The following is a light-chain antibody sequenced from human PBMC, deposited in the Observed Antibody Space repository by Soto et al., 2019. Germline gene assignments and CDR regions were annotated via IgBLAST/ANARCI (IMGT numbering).Light chain of an antibody. V-gene: IGKV1-33*01. CDR1: QDIRTS. J-gene: IGKJ3*01. Sequence: DIQMTQSPSSLSASVGARVSITCQASQDIRTSLSWFQQKPGRAPKLLIYGASNLEPGVPSRFRGSGSGRDFTFTISSLQPEDIATYYCQQYDNLPPFTFGPGTKVEIK. CDR3: QQYDNLPPFT. CDR2: GAS.